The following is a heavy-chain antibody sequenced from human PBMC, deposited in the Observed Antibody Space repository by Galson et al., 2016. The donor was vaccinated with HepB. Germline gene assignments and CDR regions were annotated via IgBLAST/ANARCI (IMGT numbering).Heavy chain of an antibody. CDR3: ARLTISSGWPRSDF. CDR1: GYIFGTHG. V-gene: IGHV1-18*01. CDR2: ISGNNGDT. Sequence: SVKVSCKASGYIFGTHGINWVRQAPGQGLEWMGWISGNNGDTKYAQNSKGRVTLTMETSTSTAYMEMRNLRSDDTAVYFCARLTISSGWPRSDFWGQGTLVAVSS. D-gene: IGHD6-19*01. J-gene: IGHJ4*02.